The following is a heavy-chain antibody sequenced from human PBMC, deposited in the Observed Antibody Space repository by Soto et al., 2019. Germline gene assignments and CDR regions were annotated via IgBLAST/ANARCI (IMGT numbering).Heavy chain of an antibody. CDR3: ARRYCTNGVCYPHYYYGMDV. V-gene: IGHV1-69*13. CDR1: GGTFRSYA. CDR2: IIPIFGTA. Sequence: GASVTVSCMASGGTFRSYAISWVRQAPGQGLEWMGGIIPIFGTANYAQKFQGRVTITADESTSTAYMELSSLRSEDTAVYYCARRYCTNGVCYPHYYYGMDVWGQGTTVTVSS. J-gene: IGHJ6*02. D-gene: IGHD2-8*01.